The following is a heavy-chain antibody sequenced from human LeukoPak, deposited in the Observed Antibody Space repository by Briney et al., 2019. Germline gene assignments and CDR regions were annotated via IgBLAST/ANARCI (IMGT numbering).Heavy chain of an antibody. D-gene: IGHD3-10*01. Sequence: PSETLSLTCTVSGGSISSYYWSWIRQPPGKGLEWIGYIYYSGSTNYNPSLKSRVTMSVDTSKNQFSLKLSSVTAADTAVYYCARERRYYGSGSYYKGSGMDVWGKGTTVTVSS. V-gene: IGHV4-59*01. J-gene: IGHJ6*04. CDR1: GGSISSYY. CDR2: IYYSGST. CDR3: ARERRYYGSGSYYKGSGMDV.